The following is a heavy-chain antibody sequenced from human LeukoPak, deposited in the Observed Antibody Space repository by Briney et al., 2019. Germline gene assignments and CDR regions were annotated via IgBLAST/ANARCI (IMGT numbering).Heavy chain of an antibody. V-gene: IGHV3-23*01. CDR1: GFTFSSYA. CDR2: ISGSGGST. J-gene: IGHJ4*02. CDR3: AKDLKGFREFLFDC. D-gene: IGHD3-10*01. Sequence: GGSLRLFCSASGFTFSSYAMSWVREAPGKGLEWVSAISGSGGSTYYADAVKGRFTISRDNSKNTLYLQMNSLRAEDTAVYYCAKDLKGFREFLFDCWGQGTLVTASS.